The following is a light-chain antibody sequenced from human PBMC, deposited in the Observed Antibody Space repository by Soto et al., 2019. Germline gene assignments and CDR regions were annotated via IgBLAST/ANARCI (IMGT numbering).Light chain of an antibody. J-gene: IGKJ1*01. CDR3: QQNCYLAT. V-gene: IGKV1-5*03. CDR2: KAS. CDR1: QSISSW. Sequence: DIQMTQSPSTLSASVGDRVTITCRASQSISSWLTWYQQKAGQAPKILIYKASIVESGVPSRFSGSGSGTDFTLTIRSLQPDDFSSYHRQQNCYLATFGQGTRVEVK.